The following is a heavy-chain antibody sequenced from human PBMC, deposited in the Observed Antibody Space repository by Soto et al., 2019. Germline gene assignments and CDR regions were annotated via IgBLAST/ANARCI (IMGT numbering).Heavy chain of an antibody. CDR1: GYTFTTFY. CDR3: ARGFPSSYWFDP. Sequence: ASVKVSCKTSGYTFTTFYIHWVRRAPGQGLEWMGNINPSDDTTVFSQKFQGRVTMTRDTSSNTVYMELSSLRSEDTAVYYCARGFPSSYWFDPWGQGTLVTVSS. J-gene: IGHJ5*02. CDR2: INPSDDTT. V-gene: IGHV1-46*01.